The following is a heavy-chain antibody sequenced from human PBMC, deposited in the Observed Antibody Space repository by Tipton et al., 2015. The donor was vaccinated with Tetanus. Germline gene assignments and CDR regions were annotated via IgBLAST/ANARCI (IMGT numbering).Heavy chain of an antibody. J-gene: IGHJ4*02. CDR1: GGSFSGYL. Sequence: TLSLTCSVSGGSFSGYLWSWVRQPSGKGLEWIGEINHSGTTNYNPSLKSRVTISVDTSKNQFSLKLTSVTAADTAVYYCARANYDFPKKGPFDSWGQGTLVIVSS. CDR2: INHSGTT. V-gene: IGHV4-34*01. D-gene: IGHD3-3*01. CDR3: ARANYDFPKKGPFDS.